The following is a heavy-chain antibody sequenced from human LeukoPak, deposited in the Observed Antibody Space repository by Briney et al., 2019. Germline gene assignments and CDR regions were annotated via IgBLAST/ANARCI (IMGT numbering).Heavy chain of an antibody. CDR2: IIPIFGTA. CDR1: GGTFSSYG. J-gene: IGHJ4*02. D-gene: IGHD1-7*01. V-gene: IGHV1-69*05. Sequence: ASVKVSCKASGGTFSSYGISWVRQAPGQGLEWMGGIIPIFGTANYAQKLQGRVTMTTDTSTSTAYMELRSLRSDDTAVYYCARDGGNYFFDYWGQGTLVTVS. CDR3: ARDGGNYFFDY.